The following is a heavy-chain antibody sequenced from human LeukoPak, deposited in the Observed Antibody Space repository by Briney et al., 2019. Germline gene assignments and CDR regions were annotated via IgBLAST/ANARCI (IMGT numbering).Heavy chain of an antibody. CDR2: INSDGSST. V-gene: IGHV3-74*01. Sequence: GGSLRLSCAASGFTFSSYWMHWVRQAPGKGLLWVSRINSDGSSTRYADSVKGRFTISRDNAKNSLYLQMNSLRAEDTAVYYCARDNRYCSGGSCYSDYYYYMDVWGKGTTVTVSS. D-gene: IGHD2-15*01. J-gene: IGHJ6*03. CDR1: GFTFSSYW. CDR3: ARDNRYCSGGSCYSDYYYYMDV.